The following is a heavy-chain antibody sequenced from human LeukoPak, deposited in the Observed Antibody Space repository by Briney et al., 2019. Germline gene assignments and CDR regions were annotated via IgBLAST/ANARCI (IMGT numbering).Heavy chain of an antibody. D-gene: IGHD1-7*01. Sequence: GASVKVSCKASGYTFTSYDINWVRQATGQGLEWMGWMNPNSGNTGYAQKFQGRVTVTRNTSISTAYMELSSLRSEDTAVYYCARGGYDTITGTTGAFDIWGQGTMVTVSS. V-gene: IGHV1-8*03. CDR2: MNPNSGNT. J-gene: IGHJ3*02. CDR3: ARGGYDTITGTTGAFDI. CDR1: GYTFTSYD.